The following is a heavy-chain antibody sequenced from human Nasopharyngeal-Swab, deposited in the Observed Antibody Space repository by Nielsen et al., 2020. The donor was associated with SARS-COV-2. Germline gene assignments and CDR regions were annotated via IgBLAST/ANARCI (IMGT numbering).Heavy chain of an antibody. D-gene: IGHD4/OR15-4a*01. CDR1: GYSFSTYW. V-gene: IGHV5-51*01. J-gene: IGHJ4*02. Sequence: GGSLRLSFQGSGYSFSTYWIGWVRQMPGKGLEWMGIIYPGDPTTKYRPSFQGQVTISADKSISTAYLQWSSLKASDTAMYFCARLYGGYVDYWGQGTLVTVSS. CDR3: ARLYGGYVDY. CDR2: IYPGDPTT.